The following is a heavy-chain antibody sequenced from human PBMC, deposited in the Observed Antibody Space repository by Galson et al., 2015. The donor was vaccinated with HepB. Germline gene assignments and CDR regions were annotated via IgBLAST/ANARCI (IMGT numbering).Heavy chain of an antibody. D-gene: IGHD7-27*01. CDR2: VNPSSGDS. V-gene: IGHV1-8*01. CDR1: GYTFTSYD. Sequence: SVKVSCKASGYTFTSYDIKWVRQASGHGLEWMGWVNPSSGDSGYAQKFQGRVTMTRNTSINTAYMELSSLRSEDTAVYYCARVPISNWGDGFDIWGQGTMVTVSA. J-gene: IGHJ3*02. CDR3: ARVPISNWGDGFDI.